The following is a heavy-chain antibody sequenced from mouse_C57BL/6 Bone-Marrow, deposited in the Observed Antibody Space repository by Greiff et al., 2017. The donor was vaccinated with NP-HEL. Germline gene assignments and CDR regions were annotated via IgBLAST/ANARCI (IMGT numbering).Heavy chain of an antibody. CDR3: ARVWLRPLYYALDY. V-gene: IGHV1-55*01. CDR1: GYTFTSYW. J-gene: IGHJ4*01. CDR2: IYPGSGST. D-gene: IGHD2-2*01. Sequence: QVQLQQPGAELVKPGASVKMSCKASGYTFTSYWITWVKQRPGQGLEWIGDIYPGSGSTNYNEKFKSKATLTVDTSSSTAYMQLSSLTSEDSAVYYSARVWLRPLYYALDYWGQGTSVTVSS.